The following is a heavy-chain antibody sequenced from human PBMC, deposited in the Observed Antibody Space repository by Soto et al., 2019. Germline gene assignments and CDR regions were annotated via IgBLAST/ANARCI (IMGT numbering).Heavy chain of an antibody. CDR1: GFTFSSYS. J-gene: IGHJ4*02. CDR2: ISSSSTI. Sequence: GGSLRLSCAASGFTFSSYSMNWVRQAPGKGLEWVSYISSSSTIYYADSVKGRFTISRDNAKNSLYLQMNSLRDEDTAVYYCARTNYYDSSGYYPHWGQGTLVTVSS. V-gene: IGHV3-48*02. D-gene: IGHD3-22*01. CDR3: ARTNYYDSSGYYPH.